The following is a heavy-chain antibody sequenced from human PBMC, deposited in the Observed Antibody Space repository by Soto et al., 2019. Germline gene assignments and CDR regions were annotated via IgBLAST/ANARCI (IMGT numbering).Heavy chain of an antibody. D-gene: IGHD3-3*01. CDR1: GFTFNNYG. J-gene: IGHJ6*02. Sequence: PGGSLRLSCVASGFTFNNYGMHWVRQAPGKGLEWVVVISFDGRNTYYLDSVKGRFTISRDNSKNTLYLQMNSLRAEDTAVYYCARDADFGVVTMDVWGQGTTVTVSS. CDR2: ISFDGRNT. V-gene: IGHV3-30*03. CDR3: ARDADFGVVTMDV.